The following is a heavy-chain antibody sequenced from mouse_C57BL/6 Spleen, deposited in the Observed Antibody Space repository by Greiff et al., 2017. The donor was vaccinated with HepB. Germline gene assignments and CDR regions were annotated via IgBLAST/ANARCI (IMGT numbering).Heavy chain of an antibody. J-gene: IGHJ1*03. CDR3: ARSTTVVDHWCFDV. Sequence: QVQLQQPGAELVMPGASVKLSCKASGYTFTSYWMHWVKQRPGQGLEWIGEIDPSDSYTNYNQKFKGKSTLTVDKSSSTAYMQLSSLTSEDAAVYYGARSTTVVDHWCFDVWGTGATVTVSS. CDR1: GYTFTSYW. V-gene: IGHV1-69*01. D-gene: IGHD1-1*01. CDR2: IDPSDSYT.